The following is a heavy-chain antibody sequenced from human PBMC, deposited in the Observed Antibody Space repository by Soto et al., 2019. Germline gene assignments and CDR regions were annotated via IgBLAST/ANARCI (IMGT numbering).Heavy chain of an antibody. CDR1: CASISRSY. Sequence: SDTLALTCTVSCASISRSYRSCIRRPPGKGLEWIGYIYHSGSTKYNPSLKSRVTISVDTSKNQFSVKLSSVTAADTAVYYCARVWGLDYIDSWGQGTRVT. CDR2: IYHSGST. J-gene: IGHJ4*02. V-gene: IGHV4-59*01. CDR3: ARVWGLDYIDS. D-gene: IGHD7-27*01.